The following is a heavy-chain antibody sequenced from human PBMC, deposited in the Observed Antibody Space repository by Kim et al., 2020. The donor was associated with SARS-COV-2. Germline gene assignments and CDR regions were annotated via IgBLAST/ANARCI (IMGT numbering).Heavy chain of an antibody. CDR3: ARGQPLDY. Sequence: SETLSLTCSVSGGPIRSGGKFWTWIRQHPAKGLEWIGYISYSGNSHYSPSLRSRVSISLQTSENQFSLELTSVTAADTAVYYCARGQPLDYWGQGILVT. CDR1: GGPIRSGGKF. D-gene: IGHD2-2*01. CDR2: ISYSGNS. V-gene: IGHV4-31*03. J-gene: IGHJ4*02.